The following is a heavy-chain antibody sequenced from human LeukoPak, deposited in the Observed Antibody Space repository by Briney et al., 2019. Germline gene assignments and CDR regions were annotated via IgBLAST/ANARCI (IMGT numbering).Heavy chain of an antibody. D-gene: IGHD2-2*01. Sequence: PGGSLRLSCAASGFTFSSYAMSWVRQAPGKGLEWVSAISGSGGSTYYADSVKGRFTISRDNSKNTLYLQMNSLRAEDTAVYYCAKGLLYCSSTSCYRGHDAFDIWGQGTMVIVSS. V-gene: IGHV3-23*01. CDR3: AKGLLYCSSTSCYRGHDAFDI. CDR2: ISGSGGST. CDR1: GFTFSSYA. J-gene: IGHJ3*02.